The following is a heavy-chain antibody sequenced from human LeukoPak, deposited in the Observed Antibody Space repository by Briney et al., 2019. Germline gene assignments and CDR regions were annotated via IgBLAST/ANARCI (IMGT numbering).Heavy chain of an antibody. V-gene: IGHV3-7*05. CDR3: AKGGSFYYDTSGYLY. D-gene: IGHD3-22*01. CDR1: GFTFSSYW. CDR2: IKEDGSEK. Sequence: GGSLRLSCAASGFTFSSYWMSWVRQAPGKGLEWVANIKEDGSEKNYVDSVKGRFTISRDNAKNSLYLQMNSLRAEDTAVYYCAKGGSFYYDTSGYLYWGQGTLVTVSS. J-gene: IGHJ4*02.